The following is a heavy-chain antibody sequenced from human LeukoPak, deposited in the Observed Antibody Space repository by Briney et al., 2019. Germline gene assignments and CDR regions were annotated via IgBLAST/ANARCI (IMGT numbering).Heavy chain of an antibody. CDR3: AKDGKSLVRGVIDY. V-gene: IGHV3-23*01. Sequence: GGSLRLSCVASGFTFSNYAMSWVRQAPGKGLEWVSAISGSGGSTYYADSVKSRFTISRDNSKNTLYLQMNSLRAEDTAVYYCAKDGKSLVRGVIDYWGQGTLVTVSS. J-gene: IGHJ4*02. CDR1: GFTFSNYA. D-gene: IGHD3-10*01. CDR2: ISGSGGST.